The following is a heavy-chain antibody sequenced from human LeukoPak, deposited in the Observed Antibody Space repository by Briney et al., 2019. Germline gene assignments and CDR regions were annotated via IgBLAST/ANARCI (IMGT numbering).Heavy chain of an antibody. CDR2: VSIDGSNK. J-gene: IGHJ6*02. Sequence: GGSLRLSCAASGFTFSSNGMHWVRQAPGKGLEWVAVVSIDGSNKYFEDSVKGRFSISRDNSRNTLYLQMNSLRAEDTAVYYCARAGRGWFGSMDVWGQGTTVTVSS. V-gene: IGHV3-33*01. D-gene: IGHD3-10*01. CDR3: ARAGRGWFGSMDV. CDR1: GFTFSSNG.